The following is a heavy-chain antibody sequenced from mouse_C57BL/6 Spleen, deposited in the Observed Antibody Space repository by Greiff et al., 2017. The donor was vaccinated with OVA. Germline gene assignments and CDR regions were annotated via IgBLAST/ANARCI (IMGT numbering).Heavy chain of an antibody. Sequence: EVQVVESGAELVKPGASVKLSCTASGFNIKDYYMHWVKQRTEQGLEWIGRIDPEDGETKYAPKFQGKATITADTSSNTAYLQLSSLTSEDTAVYYCARWRDGNYGFAYWGQGTLVTVSA. V-gene: IGHV14-2*01. J-gene: IGHJ3*01. CDR3: ARWRDGNYGFAY. CDR1: GFNIKDYY. CDR2: IDPEDGET. D-gene: IGHD2-1*01.